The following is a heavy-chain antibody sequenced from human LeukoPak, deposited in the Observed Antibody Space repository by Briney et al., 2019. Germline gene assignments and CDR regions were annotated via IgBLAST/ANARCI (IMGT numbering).Heavy chain of an antibody. CDR2: IYHSGST. CDR1: GYSLSSGYY. Sequence: PSETLSLTCAVSGYSLSSGYYWGWIRQPPGKGLEWIGSIYHSGSTSYNPSLKSRVTMSVDTSKTQFSLNQNSVTAADTAVYYCAKGDSGDYGWFDYWGQGTLLTVSS. D-gene: IGHD4-17*01. V-gene: IGHV4-38-2*01. CDR3: AKGDSGDYGWFDY. J-gene: IGHJ4*02.